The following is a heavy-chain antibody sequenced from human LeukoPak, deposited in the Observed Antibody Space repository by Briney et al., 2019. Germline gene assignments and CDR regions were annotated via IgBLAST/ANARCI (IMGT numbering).Heavy chain of an antibody. D-gene: IGHD1-26*01. J-gene: IGHJ4*02. Sequence: PSETLSLTCAVYGGSFSGYYWSWIRQPPGKGLEWIGEINHSGSTNYNPSLKSRVTMSVDTSKNQFSLKLSSVTAADTAVYYCARSQAYSGDYWGQGTLVTVSS. CDR3: ARSQAYSGDY. CDR2: INHSGST. CDR1: GGSFSGYY. V-gene: IGHV4-34*01.